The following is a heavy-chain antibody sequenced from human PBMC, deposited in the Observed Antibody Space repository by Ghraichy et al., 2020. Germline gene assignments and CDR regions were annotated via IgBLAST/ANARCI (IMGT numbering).Heavy chain of an antibody. V-gene: IGHV3-21*01. CDR3: ASEGGYCTNGVCPVLYYYGMDV. D-gene: IGHD2-8*01. CDR1: GFTFSSYS. CDR2: ISSSSSYI. Sequence: GGSLRLSCAASGFTFSSYSMNWVRQAPGKGLEWVSSISSSSSYIYYADSVKGRFTISRDNAKNSLYLQMNSLRAKDTAVYYCASEGGYCTNGVCPVLYYYGMDVWGQGTTVTVSS. J-gene: IGHJ6*02.